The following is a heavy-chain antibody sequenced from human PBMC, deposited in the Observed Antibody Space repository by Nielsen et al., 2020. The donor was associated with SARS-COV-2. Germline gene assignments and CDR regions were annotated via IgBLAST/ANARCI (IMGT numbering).Heavy chain of an antibody. CDR3: ARDLTYYGSGSYFDY. CDR1: GFPFSSYE. V-gene: IGHV3-21*01. D-gene: IGHD3-10*01. Sequence: GGSLRLSCAASGFPFSSYEMNWVRQAPGKGLEWVSSISSSSSYIYYADSVKGRFTISRDNAKNSLYLQMNSLRAEDTAVYYCARDLTYYGSGSYFDYWGQGTLVTVSS. J-gene: IGHJ4*02. CDR2: ISSSSSYI.